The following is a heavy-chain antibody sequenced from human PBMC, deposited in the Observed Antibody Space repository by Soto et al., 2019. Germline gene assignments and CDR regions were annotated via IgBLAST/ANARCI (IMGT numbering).Heavy chain of an antibody. Sequence: SATLSLTCTVSGASITNYYWSWIRQPPGKGLEWIGYIYYSGTTNYNPSLKSRLTISVDTSKDQFTLKLTSVTAADTAVYYCALFCSSTSCYGHWDYWGPGTLVTVSS. D-gene: IGHD2-2*01. CDR3: ALFCSSTSCYGHWDY. V-gene: IGHV4-59*01. CDR1: GASITNYY. CDR2: IYYSGTT. J-gene: IGHJ4*02.